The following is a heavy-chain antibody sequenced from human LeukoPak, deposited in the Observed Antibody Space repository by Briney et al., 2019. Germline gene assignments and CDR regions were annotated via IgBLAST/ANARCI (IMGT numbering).Heavy chain of an antibody. Sequence: SETLSLTCTVSGGSISSFYWSWIRQPPGKGLEWIGYIYYSGSTNYNPSLKSRVTISVDTSKNQFSLKLSSVTAADTAVYYCAREVAAAAGTVDYWGQGTLVTVSS. CDR3: AREVAAAAGTVDY. V-gene: IGHV4-59*01. J-gene: IGHJ4*02. CDR1: GGSISSFY. D-gene: IGHD6-13*01. CDR2: IYYSGST.